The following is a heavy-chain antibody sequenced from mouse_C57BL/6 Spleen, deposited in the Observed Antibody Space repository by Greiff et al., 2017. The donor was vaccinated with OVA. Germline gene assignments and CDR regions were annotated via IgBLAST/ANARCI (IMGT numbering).Heavy chain of an antibody. J-gene: IGHJ2*01. D-gene: IGHD1-2*01. Sequence: VQLQQPGAELVRPGTSVKLSCKASGYTFPSYWMHWVKQRPGQGLEWIGVIDPSDSYTNYNQKFKGKATLTVDTSSSTAYMQRSSLTSEDSAVYYCARGHYDGFDYWGQGTTLTVSS. V-gene: IGHV1-59*01. CDR3: ARGHYDGFDY. CDR2: IDPSDSYT. CDR1: GYTFPSYW.